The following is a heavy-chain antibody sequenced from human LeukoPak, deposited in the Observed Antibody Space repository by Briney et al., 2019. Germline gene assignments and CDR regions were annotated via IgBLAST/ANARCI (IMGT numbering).Heavy chain of an antibody. CDR1: GYTFTSYD. Sequence: AASVKVSCKASGYTFTSYDINWGRQATGQGLEWMGWMNPNSGNTGYAQKFQGRVTMTRNTSISTAYMELSSLRSEDTAVYYCARGENFRSTDDVIDYWGQGTLVTVSS. D-gene: IGHD4-11*01. J-gene: IGHJ4*02. CDR2: MNPNSGNT. CDR3: ARGENFRSTDDVIDY. V-gene: IGHV1-8*01.